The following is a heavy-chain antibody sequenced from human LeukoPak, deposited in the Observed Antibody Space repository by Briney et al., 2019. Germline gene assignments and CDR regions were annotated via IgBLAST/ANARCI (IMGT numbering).Heavy chain of an antibody. CDR1: GYTFTTYE. V-gene: IGHV1-18*01. CDR2: INTRNGNA. J-gene: IGHJ4*02. D-gene: IGHD6-13*01. CDR3: ARWAGDSSAWYPALFDY. Sequence: ASVKVSCKASGYTFTTYEIIWVRQAPGQGLEWMGWINTRNGNANYAHQLQGRVTMTTDTSTSTSYMELASLRFDDTAIYYCARWAGDSSAWYPALFDYWGQGTLVTVSS.